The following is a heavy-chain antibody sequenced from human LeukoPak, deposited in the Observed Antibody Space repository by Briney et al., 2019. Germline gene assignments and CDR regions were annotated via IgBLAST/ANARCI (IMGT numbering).Heavy chain of an antibody. J-gene: IGHJ4*02. CDR1: GFPFGTYW. CDR3: ARDGGLLPDN. D-gene: IGHD2-21*02. V-gene: IGHV3-74*01. CDR2: ISPDGSSR. Sequence: GGSLRLSCAASGFPFGTYWMHWVRQPPGKGLVWVSRISPDGSSRSYADSVKGRFIISRDNAKNTLSLQMNSLTAEDTAVYYCARDGGLLPDNWGKGTLVTVSS.